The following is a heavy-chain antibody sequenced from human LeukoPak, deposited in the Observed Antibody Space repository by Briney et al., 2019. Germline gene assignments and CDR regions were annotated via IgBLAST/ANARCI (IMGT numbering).Heavy chain of an antibody. J-gene: IGHJ4*02. CDR1: GFTLNNYA. D-gene: IGHD1-14*01. Sequence: GGSLRLSCAASGFTLNNYAMNWVRQAPGKGLEWVSLISSSGDATYYVDSVQGRFTISRDNSRNTLYLHIDSLRVEDTATYYCARGTTDLDYWGQGTRVIVSS. V-gene: IGHV3-23*01. CDR3: ARGTTDLDY. CDR2: ISSSGDAT.